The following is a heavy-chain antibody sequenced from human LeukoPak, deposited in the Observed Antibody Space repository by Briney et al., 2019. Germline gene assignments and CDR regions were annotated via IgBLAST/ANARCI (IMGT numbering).Heavy chain of an antibody. CDR2: IKQDGSEK. CDR1: GFTFSSYW. D-gene: IGHD3-3*01. CDR3: AKGGYITIFGVAPAFDI. J-gene: IGHJ3*02. Sequence: PGGSLRLSCAASGFTFSSYWMSWVRQAPGKGLEWVANIKQDGSEKYYVDSVKGRFTISRDNSKNTLYLQMNSLRAEDTAVYYCAKGGYITIFGVAPAFDIWGQGTMVTVSS. V-gene: IGHV3-7*03.